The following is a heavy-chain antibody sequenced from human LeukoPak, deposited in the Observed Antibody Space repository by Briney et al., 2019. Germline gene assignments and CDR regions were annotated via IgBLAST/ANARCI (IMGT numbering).Heavy chain of an antibody. CDR1: GYTFTSYG. CDR2: ISAYNGNT. Sequence: ASVKVSCKASGYTFTSYGISWVRQAPGQGLEWMGWISAYNGNTNYAQKLQGRVTMATDTSTSTAYMELRSLRSDDTAVYYCARVSSGWYGAYYYYYMDVWGKGTTVTVSS. J-gene: IGHJ6*03. V-gene: IGHV1-18*01. CDR3: ARVSSGWYGAYYYYYMDV. D-gene: IGHD6-19*01.